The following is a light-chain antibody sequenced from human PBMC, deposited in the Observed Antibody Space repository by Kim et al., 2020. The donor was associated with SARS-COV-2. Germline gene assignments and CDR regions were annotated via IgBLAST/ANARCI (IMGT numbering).Light chain of an antibody. CDR3: NSRDSSGNHHVV. Sequence: LGQTVRITCQGDSLRSYYASWYKQKPGQAPVLVIYGKNNRPSGIPDRFSGSSSGNTAYLTITGAQAEDEADYYCNSRDSSGNHHVVFGGGTQLTVL. CDR2: GKN. J-gene: IGLJ2*01. CDR1: SLRSYY. V-gene: IGLV3-19*01.